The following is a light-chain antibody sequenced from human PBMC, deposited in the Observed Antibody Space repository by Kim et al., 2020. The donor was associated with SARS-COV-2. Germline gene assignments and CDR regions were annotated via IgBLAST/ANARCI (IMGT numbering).Light chain of an antibody. Sequence: VNISCPGSSSNIGAGYDVHWYQQLPGSAPKLLIYGNHIRPSGVPDRFSGSQSGASASLAITGLQAEDEADYYCQSYDSSLSGYWVFGGGTKVTVL. CDR3: QSYDSSLSGYWV. CDR2: GNH. J-gene: IGLJ3*02. V-gene: IGLV1-40*03. CDR1: SSNIGAGYD.